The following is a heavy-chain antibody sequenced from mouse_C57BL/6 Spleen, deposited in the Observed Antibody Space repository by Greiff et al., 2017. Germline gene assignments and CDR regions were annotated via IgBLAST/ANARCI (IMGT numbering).Heavy chain of an antibody. CDR2: INPENGDT. CDR1: GFNIKDDY. Sequence: EVQLQQSGAELVRPGASVKLSCTASGFNIKDDYMHWVKQRPEQGLEWIGWINPENGDTEYASKFQGKATITADTSSNTAYLQLSSLTSEDTAVYYCTTAQATFDYWGQGTTLTVSS. D-gene: IGHD3-2*02. CDR3: TTAQATFDY. V-gene: IGHV14-4*01. J-gene: IGHJ2*01.